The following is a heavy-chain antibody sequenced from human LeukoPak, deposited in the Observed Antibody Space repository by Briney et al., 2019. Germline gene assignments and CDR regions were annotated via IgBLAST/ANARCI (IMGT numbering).Heavy chain of an antibody. Sequence: GGSLRLSCAAYGFTFASYGMSWVRQAPGKGLEWVSFITTNGGRTSYADSVEGRVTISRDNPRNTLYMQMNSLRDEDTAVYYCAIMHGYYDGTGYWVQWGQGTLVTVSP. CDR1: GFTFASYG. CDR3: AIMHGYYDGTGYWVQ. CDR2: ITTNGGRT. D-gene: IGHD3-22*01. V-gene: IGHV3-23*01. J-gene: IGHJ1*01.